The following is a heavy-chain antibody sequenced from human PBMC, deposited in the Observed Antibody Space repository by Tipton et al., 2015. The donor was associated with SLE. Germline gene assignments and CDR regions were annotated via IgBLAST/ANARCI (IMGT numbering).Heavy chain of an antibody. V-gene: IGHV4-4*02. CDR3: IASGYSYGGYFDY. CDR2: IYHSGST. CDR1: GGSVSSSNW. D-gene: IGHD5-18*01. Sequence: TLSLTCAVSGGSVSSSNWWSWVRQPPGKGLEWIGEIYHSGSTNYNPSLKSRVTISVDTSKNQFSLKLSSVTAADTAVYYCIASGYSYGGYFDYWGQGTLVTVSS. J-gene: IGHJ4*02.